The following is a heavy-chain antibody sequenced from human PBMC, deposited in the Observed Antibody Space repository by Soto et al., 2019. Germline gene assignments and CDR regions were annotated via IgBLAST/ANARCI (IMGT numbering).Heavy chain of an antibody. V-gene: IGHV3-64*01. J-gene: IGHJ4*02. D-gene: IGHD3-10*01. CDR1: GFTFSSYS. CDR3: ARQGRAVSSYYFDY. Sequence: GESLRLSFPASGFTFSSYSMHWVRPAPGKGLEYVSAISSNGGSTYYANSVKGRFTISRDNSKNTLYLQMGSLRAEDMAVYYCARQGRAVSSYYFDYWGQGT. CDR2: ISSNGGST.